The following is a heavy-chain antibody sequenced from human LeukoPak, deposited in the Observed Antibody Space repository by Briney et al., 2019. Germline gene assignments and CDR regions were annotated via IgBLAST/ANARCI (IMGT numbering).Heavy chain of an antibody. Sequence: SVKVSCKASGGTFSSYEISWVRQAPGQGLEWMGGIIPIFGTANYAQKFQGRVTITADESTSAAYMELSSLRSEDTAVYYCALLEMATILLDYWGQGTLVTVSS. CDR2: IIPIFGTA. J-gene: IGHJ4*02. CDR3: ALLEMATILLDY. D-gene: IGHD5-24*01. V-gene: IGHV1-69*13. CDR1: GGTFSSYE.